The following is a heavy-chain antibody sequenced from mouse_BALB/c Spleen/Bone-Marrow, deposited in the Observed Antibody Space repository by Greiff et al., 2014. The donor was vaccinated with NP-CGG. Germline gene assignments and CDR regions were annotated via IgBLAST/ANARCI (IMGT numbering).Heavy chain of an antibody. Sequence: VQLQQSGPELVKPGASVKISCKPSGYTFTEYTMHWVKQSLGKSLEWIGAINPNNGGSTYNQKFKGKATLTVDKSSSTAYMELRSLTSEDSAVYYCVRGFYFGNYVFAYWGQGTLVTVSA. CDR3: VRGFYFGNYVFAY. CDR1: GYTFTEYT. J-gene: IGHJ3*01. D-gene: IGHD2-1*01. V-gene: IGHV1-18*01. CDR2: INPNNGGS.